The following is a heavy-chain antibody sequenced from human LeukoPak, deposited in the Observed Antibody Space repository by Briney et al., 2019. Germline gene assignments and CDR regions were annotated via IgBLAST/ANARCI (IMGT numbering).Heavy chain of an antibody. Sequence: SQTLSLTCTVSGGSISSGSYYWSWIRQPPGEGLEWIAYIYYSGSTNYNPSLKSRVTISVDTSKNQFSLKLSSVTAADTAVYYCVRLSVVSPHRYFDLWGRGTLVTVSS. CDR2: IYYSGST. V-gene: IGHV4-61*01. CDR1: GGSISSGSYY. CDR3: VRLSVVSPHRYFDL. J-gene: IGHJ2*01. D-gene: IGHD4-23*01.